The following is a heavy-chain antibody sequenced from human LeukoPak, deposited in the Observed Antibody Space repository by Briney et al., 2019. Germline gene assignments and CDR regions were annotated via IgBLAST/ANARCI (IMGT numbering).Heavy chain of an antibody. V-gene: IGHV1-69*13. CDR3: ARGKLYDLHYYYYYMDV. J-gene: IGHJ6*03. CDR2: IIPIFGTA. Sequence: SVKVSCKASGGTFSSYAISWVRQAPGQGLEWMGGIIPIFGTANYAQKFQGRVTITADESTSTAYMELSSLRSEDTAVYYCARGKLYDLHYYYYYMDVWGKGTTVTISS. CDR1: GGTFSSYA. D-gene: IGHD5/OR15-5a*01.